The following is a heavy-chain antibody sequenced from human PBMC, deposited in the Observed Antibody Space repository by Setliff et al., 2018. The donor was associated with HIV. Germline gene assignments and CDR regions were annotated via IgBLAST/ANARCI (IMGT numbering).Heavy chain of an antibody. D-gene: IGHD3-3*01. J-gene: IGHJ4*02. CDR2: ISAYDGNT. CDR3: ARQIFWRDYYFDY. Sequence: ASVKVSCKTSGYNFENYAINWVRQAPGQRLEWMGWISAYDGNTNYAQKFQGRVTTTIDRSTSTAYMELRSLRSDDTAVYYCARQIFWRDYYFDYWGQGTLVTVSS. CDR1: GYNFENYA. V-gene: IGHV1-18*01.